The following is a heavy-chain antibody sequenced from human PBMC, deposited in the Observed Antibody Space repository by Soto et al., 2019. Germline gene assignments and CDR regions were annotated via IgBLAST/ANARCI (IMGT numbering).Heavy chain of an antibody. V-gene: IGHV1-69*12. CDR2: IIPIFGTA. CDR3: ARYEYSSSSGYYYCGMDV. CDR1: GGTFSSYA. Sequence: QVQLVQSGAEVKKPGSSVKVSCKASGGTFSSYAISWVRQAPGQGLEWMGGIIPIFGTANYAQKFQGRVTITADDSMSTADIALSSLRPEDTAVYYCARYEYSSSSGYYYCGMDVWGQGTTVTVSS. J-gene: IGHJ6*02. D-gene: IGHD6-6*01.